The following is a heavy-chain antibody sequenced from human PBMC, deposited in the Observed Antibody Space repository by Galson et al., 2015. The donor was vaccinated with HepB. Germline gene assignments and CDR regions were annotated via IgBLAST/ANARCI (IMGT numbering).Heavy chain of an antibody. CDR3: ARGADGLDY. D-gene: IGHD5-24*01. CDR2: IYTDSGNT. J-gene: IGHJ4*02. CDR1: GYTFTNYA. V-gene: IGHV1-3*04. Sequence: SVKVSCKASGYTFTNYAMHWVRQAPGQSLEWMGYIYTDSGNTKYSQKFQGRVTITRDTSASIAYMELSSLGLEDTAIYYCARGADGLDYWGRGTLVTVSS.